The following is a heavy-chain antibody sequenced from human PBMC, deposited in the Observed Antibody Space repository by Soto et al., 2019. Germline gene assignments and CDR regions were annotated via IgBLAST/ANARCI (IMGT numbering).Heavy chain of an antibody. J-gene: IGHJ4*02. D-gene: IGHD2-15*01. CDR1: GYTFSDNY. Sequence: VASVKVSCKASGYTFSDNYIHWVRQAPGQGLEWMGWINPKSGATSYSQNLQGRVTVTSDTSISTAYMELTRLRSDDTAIYFCARVNCSGAVCQLFDFWGQGSLVTVSS. CDR3: ARVNCSGAVCQLFDF. V-gene: IGHV1-2*02. CDR2: INPKSGAT.